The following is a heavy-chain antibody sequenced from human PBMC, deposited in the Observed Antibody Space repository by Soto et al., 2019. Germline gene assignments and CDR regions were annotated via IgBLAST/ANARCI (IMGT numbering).Heavy chain of an antibody. CDR2: IAASGRNA. J-gene: IGHJ4*02. CDR1: GFTFSTYD. CDR3: AYRTGFDY. Sequence: EVQLLESGGGSVQPGGSLRLSCAASGFTFSTYDMSWVRQAPWKGLEWVSTIAASGRNADYADSVQGRCTISRDNSKNTLYLRMNSLIAEDTAVYYCAYRTGFDYWGQGALVTVSS. V-gene: IGHV3-23*01.